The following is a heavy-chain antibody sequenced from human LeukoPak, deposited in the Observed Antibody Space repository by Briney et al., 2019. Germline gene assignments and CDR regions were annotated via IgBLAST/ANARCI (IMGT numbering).Heavy chain of an antibody. CDR2: IHQDGNEK. CDR3: ARGGGGSGTYYNVELGY. V-gene: IGHV3-7*04. CDR1: GFTFSSYA. J-gene: IGHJ4*02. D-gene: IGHD3-10*01. Sequence: GGSLRLSCAASGFTFSSYAMSWVRQAPGKGLEWVANIHQDGNEKYYVDSVKGRFTISRENAKNSLYLETNSLRAEDTAVYFCARGGGGSGTYYNVELGYWGQGTLVTVSS.